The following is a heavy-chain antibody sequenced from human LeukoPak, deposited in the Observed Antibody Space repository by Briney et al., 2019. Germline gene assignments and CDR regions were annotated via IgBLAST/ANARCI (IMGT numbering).Heavy chain of an antibody. CDR2: IYYSGGT. J-gene: IGHJ4*02. D-gene: IGHD3-22*01. Sequence: SETLSLTCTVSGDSVSSGSYYWSWIRQLPGKGLEWIGYIYYSGGTNYNPSLKSRVTISVDTSKNQFSLKLSSVTAADTAVYYCARGGYYYDSSGYLYYFDYWGQGTLVTVSS. V-gene: IGHV4-61*01. CDR3: ARGGYYYDSSGYLYYFDY. CDR1: GDSVSSGSYY.